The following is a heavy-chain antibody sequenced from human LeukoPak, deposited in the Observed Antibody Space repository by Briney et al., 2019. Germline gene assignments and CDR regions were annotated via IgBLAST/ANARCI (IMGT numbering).Heavy chain of an antibody. V-gene: IGHV3-23*01. CDR1: GFLFTPYA. J-gene: IGHJ3*01. CDR2: FNSGGGRI. CDR3: AKPDRQSFDSSASFDF. Sequence: GGSLRLPCAASGFLFTPYAVNWVRQARGKGGVGVIGFNSGGGRIFYADSVRGRFTISRDNSKNTLFRQMNSLRVEDTAVYYCAKPDRQSFDSSASFDFWGQGTMVTVSS. D-gene: IGHD3-22*01.